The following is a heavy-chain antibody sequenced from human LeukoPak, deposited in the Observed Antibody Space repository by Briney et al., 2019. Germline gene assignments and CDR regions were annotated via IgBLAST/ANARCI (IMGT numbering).Heavy chain of an antibody. Sequence: PSETLSLTCTVSGGSLSSYYWSWIRQPPGKGLEWIGYIYYSGSTTNNPSLKSRVTISVDTSKNQFSLNLSSVTAANTAVYYCAIQPLEGMGAPRGHYYYYGMDVWGQGTTVTVSS. CDR3: AIQPLEGMGAPRGHYYYYGMDV. D-gene: IGHD1-26*01. CDR2: IYYSGST. J-gene: IGHJ6*02. CDR1: GGSLSSYY. V-gene: IGHV4-59*08.